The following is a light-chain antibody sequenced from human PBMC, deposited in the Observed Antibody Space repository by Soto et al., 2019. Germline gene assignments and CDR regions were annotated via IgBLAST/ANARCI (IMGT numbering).Light chain of an antibody. CDR1: QSVSSSY. CDR2: GAS. CDR3: QQYGSSPPIT. V-gene: IGKV3-20*01. Sequence: EIVLTQSPGTLSLSPGERATLSCRASQSVSSSYLAWYQQKPGQAPRLLIYGASSRANGIPDRFSGSGSGTDFTLTISRLEPEDFAVYYCQQYGSSPPITFGQGTRLRL. J-gene: IGKJ5*01.